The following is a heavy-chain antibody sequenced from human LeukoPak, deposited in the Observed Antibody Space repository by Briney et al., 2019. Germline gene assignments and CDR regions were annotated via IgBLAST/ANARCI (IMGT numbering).Heavy chain of an antibody. CDR3: ARGLRWELLS. CDR1: GGSFSGYY. J-gene: IGHJ4*02. V-gene: IGHV4-34*01. D-gene: IGHD1-26*01. CDR2: INHSGST. Sequence: SETLSLTCAVYGGSFSGYYWSWIRQPPGKGLEWIGEINHSGSTNYNPSLKSRVTISVDTSKNQFSLKLSSVTAADTAMYYCARGLRWELLSWGQGTLVTVSS.